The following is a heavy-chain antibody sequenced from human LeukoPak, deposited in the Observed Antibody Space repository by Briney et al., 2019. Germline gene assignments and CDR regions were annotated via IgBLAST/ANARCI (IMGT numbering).Heavy chain of an antibody. CDR2: IIPIFGTA. J-gene: IGHJ4*02. CDR3: ATVRDYDFWSGYLLS. V-gene: IGHV1-69*01. D-gene: IGHD3-3*01. CDR1: GGTFSSYA. Sequence: EASVKVSCKASGGTFSSYAISWVRQAPGQGLEWMGGIIPIFGTANYAQKFQGRVTITADESTSTAYMELSSLRSEDTAVYYCATVRDYDFWSGYLLSWGQGTLVTVSS.